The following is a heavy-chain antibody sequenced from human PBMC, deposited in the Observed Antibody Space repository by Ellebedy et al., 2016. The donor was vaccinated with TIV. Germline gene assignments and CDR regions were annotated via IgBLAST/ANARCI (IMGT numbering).Heavy chain of an antibody. J-gene: IGHJ4*02. V-gene: IGHV1-2*04. CDR2: INPQSGDT. CDR3: ARGGIVEADMRFDY. D-gene: IGHD1-26*01. Sequence: ASVKVSCKASGYTFSDYYLHWVRQAPGQGLEWLGWINPQSGDTSYAQKFHGSVTLTRDPSTGTGYMELSSLRSHDTALYYCARGGIVEADMRFDYWGQGTLVTVSP. CDR1: GYTFSDYY.